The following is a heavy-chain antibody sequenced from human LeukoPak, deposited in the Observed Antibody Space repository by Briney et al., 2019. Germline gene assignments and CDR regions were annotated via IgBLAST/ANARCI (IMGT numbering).Heavy chain of an antibody. CDR2: IIPIFGTA. CDR1: GGTFSSYA. CDR3: ARGVSGIVVATPDDAFDI. Sequence: SVKVSCKASGGTFSSYAISWVRQAPGQGLEWMGGIIPIFGTANYAQKFQGRVTITADESTSTAYMELSSLRSEDTAVYYCARGVSGIVVATPDDAFDIWGQGTMVTVSS. J-gene: IGHJ3*02. V-gene: IGHV1-69*13. D-gene: IGHD2-21*02.